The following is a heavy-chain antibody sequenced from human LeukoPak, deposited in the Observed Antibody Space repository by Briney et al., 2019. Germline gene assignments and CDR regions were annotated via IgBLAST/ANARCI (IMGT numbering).Heavy chain of an antibody. CDR2: IIPIFGTA. J-gene: IGHJ6*04. CDR3: ARSGGKLLWFGELLNV. D-gene: IGHD3-10*01. CDR1: GRTVSSYA. Sequence: SVKVSCKASGRTVSSYAISWVRQARGRGLEWMGGIIPIFGTATYAQKFQGRVTITADESTSTDYKELSSLRSEDTAVYYCARSGGKLLWFGELLNVWGKGTTVTVSS. V-gene: IGHV1-69*01.